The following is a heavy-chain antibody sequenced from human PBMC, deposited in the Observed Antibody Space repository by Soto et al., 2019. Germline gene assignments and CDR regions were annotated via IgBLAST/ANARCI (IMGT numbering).Heavy chain of an antibody. Sequence: EVQLLESGGGLVQPGGSLVLSCAASRFTFSSYAMSWVRQAPGKGLEWVSSISGGGNDAYYADSVKGRFTISRDNSQNTLYLQMSCLRADDTAVYYCARSLFLASTDTEPIDYWGQGALVTVSS. V-gene: IGHV3-23*01. D-gene: IGHD3-3*02. CDR1: RFTFSSYA. CDR3: ARSLFLASTDTEPIDY. J-gene: IGHJ4*02. CDR2: ISGGGNDA.